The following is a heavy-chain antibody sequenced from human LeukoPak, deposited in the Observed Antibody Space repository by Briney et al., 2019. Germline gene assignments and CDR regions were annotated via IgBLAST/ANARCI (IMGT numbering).Heavy chain of an antibody. CDR3: ATPADYGGNPPYYYYYGMDV. D-gene: IGHD4-23*01. CDR2: IYYSGST. J-gene: IGHJ6*02. V-gene: IGHV4-39*01. Sequence: SETLSLTCTVSGGSISGSSYYWGWIRQPPGKGLEWIGGIYYSGSTYYNPSLKSRVTISVDTSKNQFSLKLSSVTAADTAVYYCATPADYGGNPPYYYYYGMDVWGQGTTVTVSS. CDR1: GGSISGSSYY.